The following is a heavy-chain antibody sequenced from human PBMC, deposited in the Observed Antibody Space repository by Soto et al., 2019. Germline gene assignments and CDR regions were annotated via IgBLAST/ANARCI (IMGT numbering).Heavy chain of an antibody. CDR1: GFSLITFDVG. D-gene: IGHD2-15*01. CDR2: ISWDDDK. Sequence: QITLTESGPTLVKPTQTLTLTCTFSGFSLITFDVGVGWSRQPPRKALDWLAVISWDDDKRYSPSLKSRLTVTKDTSKNQVVLTRTNMDPVDKATYYCAHASGGGNCASFGYWGQGTLVTVSS. V-gene: IGHV2-5*02. CDR3: AHASGGGNCASFGY. J-gene: IGHJ4*02.